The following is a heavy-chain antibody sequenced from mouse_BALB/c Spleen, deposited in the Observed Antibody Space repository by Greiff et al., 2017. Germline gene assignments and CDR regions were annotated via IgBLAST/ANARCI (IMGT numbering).Heavy chain of an antibody. J-gene: IGHJ2*01. V-gene: IGHV1-7*01. CDR2: INPSTGYT. CDR3: AGGTMSYFDY. Sequence: VQRVESGAELAKPGASVKMSCKASGYTFTSYWMHWVKQRPGQGLEWIGYINPSTGYTEYNQKFKDKATLTADKSSSTAYMQLSSLTSEDSAVYYCAGGTMSYFDYWGQGTTLTVSS. CDR1: GYTFTSYW. D-gene: IGHD1-1*02.